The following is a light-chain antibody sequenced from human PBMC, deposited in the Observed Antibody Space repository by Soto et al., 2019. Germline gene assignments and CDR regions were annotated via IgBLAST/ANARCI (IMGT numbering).Light chain of an antibody. Sequence: DIQLTQSPSTLSASVGDRVTITCRASQSISSWLAWYQQKPGKAPKLLVYKASSLESGVPSRFSGSGSGTEFTLTISTLQPDDFATYYCQQYEAYPLTFGGGTMVEI. CDR1: QSISSW. CDR3: QQYEAYPLT. J-gene: IGKJ4*01. CDR2: KAS. V-gene: IGKV1-5*03.